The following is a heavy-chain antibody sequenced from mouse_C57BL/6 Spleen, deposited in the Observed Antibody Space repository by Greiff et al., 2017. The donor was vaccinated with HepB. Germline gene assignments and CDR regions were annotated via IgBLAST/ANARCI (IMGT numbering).Heavy chain of an antibody. D-gene: IGHD2-4*01. J-gene: IGHJ4*01. V-gene: IGHV1-52*01. Sequence: VQLQQPGAELVRPGSSVKLSCKASGYTFTSYWMHWVKQRPIQGLEWIGNIDPSDSETHYNQKFKDKATLTVDKSSSTAYMQLSSLTSEDSAVYYCARQIYYDYEYYAMDYWGQGTSVTVSS. CDR2: IDPSDSET. CDR3: ARQIYYDYEYYAMDY. CDR1: GYTFTSYW.